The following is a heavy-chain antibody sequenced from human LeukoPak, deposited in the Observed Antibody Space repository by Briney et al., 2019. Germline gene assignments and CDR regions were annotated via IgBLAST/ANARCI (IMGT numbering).Heavy chain of an antibody. Sequence: GGSLRLSCAASGFILSSNAMNWVRQAPGKGLEWVAFIRYDGSNKYYADSVKGRFTISRDNSKNTLYLQMNSLRAEDTAVYYCANTGYSYGAPDYWGQGTLVTVSS. CDR3: ANTGYSYGAPDY. D-gene: IGHD5-18*01. CDR2: IRYDGSNK. V-gene: IGHV3-30*02. J-gene: IGHJ4*02. CDR1: GFILSSNA.